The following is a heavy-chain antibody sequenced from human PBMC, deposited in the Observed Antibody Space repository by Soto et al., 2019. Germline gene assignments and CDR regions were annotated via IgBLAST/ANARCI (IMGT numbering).Heavy chain of an antibody. V-gene: IGHV6-1*01. Sequence: SQTLSLTCVISGDSVSSNSAAWNWIRQSPSRGLEWLGRTYYRSRWYNDYAVSVKSRITINPDTSKNQFSLQLNSVTPEDTAVYYCARAERSSGHRHFEYWGQGPLVTLSS. J-gene: IGHJ4*02. CDR3: ARAERSSGHRHFEY. D-gene: IGHD6-19*01. CDR1: GDSVSSNSAA. CDR2: TYYRSRWYN.